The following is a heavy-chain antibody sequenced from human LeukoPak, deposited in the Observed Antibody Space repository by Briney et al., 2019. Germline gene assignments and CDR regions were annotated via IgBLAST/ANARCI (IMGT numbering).Heavy chain of an antibody. CDR2: ISSSSSTI. Sequence: GGSLRLSCAASGFTFSGYSMNWVRQAPGKGLEWVSYISSSSSTIYYADSVKGRFTISRDNAKNSLYLQMNSLRDEDTAVYYCARPVTYGGVYFDYWGQGTLVTVSS. V-gene: IGHV3-48*02. CDR3: ARPVTYGGVYFDY. D-gene: IGHD3-16*01. J-gene: IGHJ4*02. CDR1: GFTFSGYS.